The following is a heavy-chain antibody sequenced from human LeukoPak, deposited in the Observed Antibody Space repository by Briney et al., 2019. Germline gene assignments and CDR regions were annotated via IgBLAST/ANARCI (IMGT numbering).Heavy chain of an antibody. CDR3: AKDLLGFASTSCSDY. J-gene: IGHJ4*02. D-gene: IGHD2-2*01. Sequence: GGSLRLSCSASGFTFSNYAMNWVRQAPGKGLEWVSAIGGSGGSSYYADSVKGRVTISRDNSKNTLYLQMNSLRAEDTAVYYCAKDLLGFASTSCSDYWGQGTLVTVSS. V-gene: IGHV3-23*01. CDR1: GFTFSNYA. CDR2: IGGSGGSS.